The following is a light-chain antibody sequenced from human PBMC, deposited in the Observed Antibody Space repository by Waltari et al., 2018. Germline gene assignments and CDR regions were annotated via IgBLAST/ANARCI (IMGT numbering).Light chain of an antibody. CDR1: QSLTKRY. J-gene: IGKJ2*01. CDR3: QQYGSSVLYT. Sequence: TLSCRASQSLTKRYLAWYQQKPGQAPRLLIYGASSRAAGIPDRFSGSGSGTDFTLTISRLEPEDFAVYYCQQYGSSVLYTFGQGTKLKIK. CDR2: GAS. V-gene: IGKV3-20*01.